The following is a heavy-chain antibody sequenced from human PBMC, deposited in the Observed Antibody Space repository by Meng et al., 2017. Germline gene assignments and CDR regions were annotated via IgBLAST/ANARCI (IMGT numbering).Heavy chain of an antibody. J-gene: IGHJ4*02. D-gene: IGHD1-26*01. CDR2: INPNSGGT. CDR3: ARGGGYSGGDY. CDR1: GYTFPGYY. V-gene: IGHV1-2*06. Sequence: QVLLVPSGAEVKEPAASVTVSCKASGYTFPGYYMHWVRQAPGQGLEWMGRINPNSGGTNYAQKFQGRVTMTRDTSTSTVYMELSSLRSEDTAVYYCARGGGYSGGDYWGQGTLVTVSS.